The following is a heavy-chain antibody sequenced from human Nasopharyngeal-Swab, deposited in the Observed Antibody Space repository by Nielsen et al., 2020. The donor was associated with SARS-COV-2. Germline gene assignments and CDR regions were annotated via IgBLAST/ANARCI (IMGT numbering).Heavy chain of an antibody. CDR2: INNRGDDT. D-gene: IGHD4-17*01. V-gene: IGHV3-23*01. CDR3: ARDAPAHYGAFY. J-gene: IGHJ4*02. Sequence: GESLKISCAASGFTFSNYAMSWVRQAPGKGLEWVSTINNRGDDTHYVDSVRGRFTVSRDNSKNTLYLQMDSLRGEDTAVYYCARDAPAHYGAFYWGRGTLVTVSS. CDR1: GFTFSNYA.